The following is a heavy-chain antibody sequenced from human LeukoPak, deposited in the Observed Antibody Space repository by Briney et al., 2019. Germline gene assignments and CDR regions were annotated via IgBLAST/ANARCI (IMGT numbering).Heavy chain of an antibody. D-gene: IGHD3-16*02. Sequence: PSETLSLTCTVSDDSISSYYWSWIRQPAGEGLEWIGRIYTSGYTNYNPSLKSRVTMSVDTSKNQFSLKLSSVTAADTAVYYCARDPYDYVWGSYRLNAFDIWGQGTMVTVSS. J-gene: IGHJ3*02. CDR3: ARDPYDYVWGSYRLNAFDI. CDR1: DDSISSYY. V-gene: IGHV4-4*07. CDR2: IYTSGYT.